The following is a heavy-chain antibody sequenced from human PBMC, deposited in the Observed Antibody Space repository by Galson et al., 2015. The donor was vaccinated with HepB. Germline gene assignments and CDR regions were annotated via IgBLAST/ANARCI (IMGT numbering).Heavy chain of an antibody. J-gene: IGHJ6*03. CDR2: ISAYNGNT. V-gene: IGHV1-18*01. CDR3: ARGGSGVPAAIWYYMDV. D-gene: IGHD2-2*01. CDR1: GGTFSSYG. Sequence: SVKVSCKASGGTFSSYGISWVRQAPGQGLEWMGWISAYNGNTNYAQKLQGRVTMTTDTSTSTAYMELRSLRSDDTAVYYCARGGSGVPAAIWYYMDVWGKGTTVTVSS.